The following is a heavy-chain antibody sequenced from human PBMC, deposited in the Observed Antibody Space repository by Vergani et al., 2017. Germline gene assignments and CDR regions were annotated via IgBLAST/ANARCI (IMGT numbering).Heavy chain of an antibody. D-gene: IGHD2-15*01. CDR3: ARGPYCSGGSCHPYWYFDL. Sequence: EVQLVESGGGLVQPGGSLRLSCAASGFTFSSYSMNWVRQAPGKGLEWVSYISSRSSTIYYADSVKGRFTISRDNAKNSLYLQMNSLRDEDTAVYYCARGPYCSGGSCHPYWYFDLWGRGTLVTVSS. CDR1: GFTFSSYS. CDR2: ISSRSSTI. V-gene: IGHV3-48*02. J-gene: IGHJ2*01.